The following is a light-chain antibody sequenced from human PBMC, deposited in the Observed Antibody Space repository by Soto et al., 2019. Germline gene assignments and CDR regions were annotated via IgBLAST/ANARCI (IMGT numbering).Light chain of an antibody. V-gene: IGKV3-20*01. CDR3: QQYSRSPQKMYT. Sequence: EIVLTQSPGTLSLSPGERATLSCRASQSVSSIYLAWYQQKPGQAPRLVIYAASSRATDIPDRFSGSGSGTDFTLTISRVEPEDFAVYYCQQYSRSPQKMYTFGQGTKLEIK. CDR2: AAS. CDR1: QSVSSIY. J-gene: IGKJ2*01.